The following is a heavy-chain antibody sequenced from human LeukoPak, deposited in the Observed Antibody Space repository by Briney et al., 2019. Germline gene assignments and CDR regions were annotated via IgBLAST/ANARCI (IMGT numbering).Heavy chain of an antibody. CDR3: ARAIYYYYMDV. V-gene: IGHV3-23*01. Sequence: GGSLRLSCAASGFIFSSYAMSWVRQAPGKGLEWVSAVSDTGTRTYYADSVKGRFTISRDNAKNSLYLQMNSLRAEDTALYHCARAIYYYYMDVWGKGTTVTVSS. CDR1: GFIFSSYA. J-gene: IGHJ6*03. CDR2: VSDTGTRT.